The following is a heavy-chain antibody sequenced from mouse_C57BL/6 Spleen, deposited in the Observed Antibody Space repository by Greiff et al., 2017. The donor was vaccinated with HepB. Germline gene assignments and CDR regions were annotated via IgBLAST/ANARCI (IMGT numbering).Heavy chain of an antibody. J-gene: IGHJ4*01. CDR3: ARLNGNYGGAMDY. D-gene: IGHD2-1*01. Sequence: EVMLVESGGGLVKPGGSLKLSCAASGFTFSDYGMHWVRQAPEKGLEWVAYISSGSSTIYYADTVKGRFTISRDNANNTLFLQMTSLRSEDTAMYYCARLNGNYGGAMDYWGQGTSVTVSS. V-gene: IGHV5-17*01. CDR2: ISSGSSTI. CDR1: GFTFSDYG.